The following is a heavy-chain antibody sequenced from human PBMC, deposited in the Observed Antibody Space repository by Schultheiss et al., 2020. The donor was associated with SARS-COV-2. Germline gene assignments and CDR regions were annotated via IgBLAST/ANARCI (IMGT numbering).Heavy chain of an antibody. D-gene: IGHD6-19*01. CDR2: IYYSGST. CDR1: GGSISSSSYY. V-gene: IGHV4-61*01. CDR3: ARDRAAVAGPDY. Sequence: SETLSLTCTVSGGSISSSSYYWSWIRQPPGKGLEWIGYIYYSGSTNYNPSLKSRVTISVDTSKNQFSLKLSSVTAADTAVYYCARDRAAVAGPDYWGQGTLVTVSS. J-gene: IGHJ4*02.